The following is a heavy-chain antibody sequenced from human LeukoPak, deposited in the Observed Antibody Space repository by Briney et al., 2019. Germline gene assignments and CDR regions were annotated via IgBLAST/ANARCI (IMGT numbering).Heavy chain of an antibody. Sequence: SQTLSLTCTVSGGSISSGDYYWSWIRQPPGKGLEWIGYIYYSGSTYYNPSLKSRVTISVDTSTNQFSLKLSSVTAADTAVYYCARELKQTFGVVRRGGWFDPWGQGTLVTVSS. V-gene: IGHV4-30-4*08. D-gene: IGHD3-3*01. CDR1: GGSISSGDYY. CDR2: IYYSGST. J-gene: IGHJ5*02. CDR3: ARELKQTFGVVRRGGWFDP.